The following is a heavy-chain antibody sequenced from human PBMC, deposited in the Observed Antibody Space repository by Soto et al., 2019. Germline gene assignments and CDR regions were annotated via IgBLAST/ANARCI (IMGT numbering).Heavy chain of an antibody. CDR2: ISAYNGNT. Sequence: QVQLVQSGAEVKKPGASVKVSCKASGYTFTSYGISWVRQAPGQGLEWMGWISAYNGNTNYAQKLQGRVTMTTDTSTSKAYMELRSLRSDDTAVYYCAREGPTAGYGDYGDDFDIWGQGTMVTVSS. CDR3: AREGPTAGYGDYGDDFDI. D-gene: IGHD4-17*01. CDR1: GYTFTSYG. V-gene: IGHV1-18*01. J-gene: IGHJ3*02.